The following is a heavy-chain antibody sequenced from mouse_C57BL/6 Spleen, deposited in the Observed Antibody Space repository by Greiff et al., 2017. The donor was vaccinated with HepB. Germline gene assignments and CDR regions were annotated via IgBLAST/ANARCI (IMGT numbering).Heavy chain of an antibody. V-gene: IGHV5-6*01. J-gene: IGHJ4*01. CDR2: ISSGGSYT. D-gene: IGHD2-3*01. Sequence: EVQGVESGGDLVKPGGSLKLSCAASGFTFSSYGMSWVRQTPDKRLEWVATISSGGSYTYYPDSVKGRFTISRDNAKNTLYLQMSSLKSEDTAMYYCAKLDGYAMDYWGQGTSVTVSS. CDR1: GFTFSSYG. CDR3: AKLDGYAMDY.